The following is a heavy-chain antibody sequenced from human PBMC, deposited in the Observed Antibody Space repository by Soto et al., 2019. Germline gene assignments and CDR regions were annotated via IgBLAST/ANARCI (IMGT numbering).Heavy chain of an antibody. J-gene: IGHJ6*02. CDR2: IYYSGNT. CDR3: ARKPYYYYYGLYG. Sequence: SATRSLTCSGSEWCLSLKAPNWFRQPPGKGREGIGYIYYSGNTNYNPSLKSRVIISIDTSKNHFFLKLSSVTAADAAVYYCARKPYYYYYGLYGCCQGTTVTVS. V-gene: IGHV4-59*01. CDR1: EWCLSLKA.